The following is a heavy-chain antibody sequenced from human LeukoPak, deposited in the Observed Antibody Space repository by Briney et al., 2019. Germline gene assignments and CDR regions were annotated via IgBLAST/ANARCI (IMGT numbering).Heavy chain of an antibody. D-gene: IGHD1-26*01. CDR1: GGSISSYY. CDR3: ARPYRGAFDI. CDR2: IYYSGST. V-gene: IGHV4-59*12. Sequence: SETLSLTCTVSGGSISSYYWSWIRQPPGKGLEWIGYIYYSGSTNYNPSLKSRVTISVDTSKNQFSLKLGSVTAADTAVYYCARPYRGAFDIWGQGTMVTVSS. J-gene: IGHJ3*02.